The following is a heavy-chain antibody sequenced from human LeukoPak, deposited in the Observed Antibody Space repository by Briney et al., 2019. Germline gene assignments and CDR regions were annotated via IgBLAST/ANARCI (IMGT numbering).Heavy chain of an antibody. V-gene: IGHV4-30-4*01. Sequence: SQTLSLTFTVSGGSISSGDYYWSWIRPPPGKGLEWIGYIYYSGSTYYNPSLKSRVTISVDTSKNQFSLKLSSVTAADTAVYYCAREEGHRNWFDPWGQGTLVTVSS. CDR3: AREEGHRNWFDP. CDR1: GGSISSGDYY. J-gene: IGHJ5*02. CDR2: IYYSGST. D-gene: IGHD1-14*01.